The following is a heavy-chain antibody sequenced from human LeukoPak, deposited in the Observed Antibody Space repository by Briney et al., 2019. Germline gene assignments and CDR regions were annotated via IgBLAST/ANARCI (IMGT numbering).Heavy chain of an antibody. CDR1: GYTFTRYE. CDR2: INTNTGNP. Sequence: ASVKVSCKASGYTFTRYETNWVRQAPGQGLEWMGWINTNTGNPTYAQDFTGRFVFSLDTSVSTAYLQISSLKAEDTAVYYCARADTSTWSRFDYWGQGTLVTVSS. D-gene: IGHD6-13*01. J-gene: IGHJ4*02. CDR3: ARADTSTWSRFDY. V-gene: IGHV7-4-1*02.